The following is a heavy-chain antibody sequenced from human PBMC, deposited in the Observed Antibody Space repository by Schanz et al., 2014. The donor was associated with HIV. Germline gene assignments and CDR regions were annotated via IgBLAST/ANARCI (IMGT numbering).Heavy chain of an antibody. Sequence: EVQLVESGGGLVQPGGSLRLSCAASGSTFSSYWMHWVRQAPGKGLVWVSRINSDGSSTNYADSVKGRFTISRDNSKNTLYLQMNSLGAEDTAVYYCAKVAIHSSGWLPFDYWGQGTLVTVSS. CDR3: AKVAIHSSGWLPFDY. CDR1: GSTFSSYW. CDR2: INSDGSST. V-gene: IGHV3-74*01. J-gene: IGHJ4*02. D-gene: IGHD6-19*01.